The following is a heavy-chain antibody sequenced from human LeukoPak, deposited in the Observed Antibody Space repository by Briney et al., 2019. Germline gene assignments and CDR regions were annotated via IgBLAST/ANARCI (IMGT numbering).Heavy chain of an antibody. V-gene: IGHV4-4*07. CDR3: ARGYDFHDS. D-gene: IGHD5-12*01. J-gene: IGHJ4*02. CDR1: GGSISSYY. Sequence: SETLSLTCTVSGGSISSYYWSWIRQPAGKGLEWIGRLHTSGSTNYNPSLKSRLTMSVHTSNNQFSLKLSSVTAADTAVYYCARGYDFHDSWGQGTLVTVSS. CDR2: LHTSGST.